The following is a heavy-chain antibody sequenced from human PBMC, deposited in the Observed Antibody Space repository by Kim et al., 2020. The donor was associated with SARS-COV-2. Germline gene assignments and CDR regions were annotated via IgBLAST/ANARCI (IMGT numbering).Heavy chain of an antibody. CDR2: IKSKTDGGTT. J-gene: IGHJ4*02. V-gene: IGHV3-15*01. D-gene: IGHD5-12*01. Sequence: GGSLRLSCAASGFTFSNAWMSWVRQAPGKGLEWVGRIKSKTDGGTTDYAAPVKGRFTISRDDSKNTLYLQMNSLKTEDTAVYYCTTMAAVVATMGDYWGQGTLVTVSS. CDR3: TTMAAVVATMGDY. CDR1: GFTFSNAW.